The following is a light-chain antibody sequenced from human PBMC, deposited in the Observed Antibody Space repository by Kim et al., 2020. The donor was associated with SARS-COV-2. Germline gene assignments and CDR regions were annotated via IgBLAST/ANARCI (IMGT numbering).Light chain of an antibody. V-gene: IGKV1-5*03. Sequence: SASVGDRVTITCRASQTISDWLTWYQQKPGKAPKLLIYKSSHLQTVVPSRFSGSGSGTAFTLTVSSLQPDDFATYYCQLYNSYWDSFGQGTKLEI. J-gene: IGKJ2*03. CDR2: KSS. CDR3: QLYNSYWDS. CDR1: QTISDW.